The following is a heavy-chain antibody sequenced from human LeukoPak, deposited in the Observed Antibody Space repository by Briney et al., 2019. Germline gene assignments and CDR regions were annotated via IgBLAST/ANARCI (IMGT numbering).Heavy chain of an antibody. J-gene: IGHJ4*02. Sequence: PSETLSLTCTVAGYSISSGYYWGWIRQPPGKGLEWIGSIYHSGSTYYNPSLKNRVTMSVDTSKNHFSLKLSSVTAADTAVYYCARRAAALNVDFDYWGQGTLVTVSS. CDR1: GYSISSGYY. V-gene: IGHV4-38-2*02. CDR3: ARRAAALNVDFDY. D-gene: IGHD6-13*01. CDR2: IYHSGST.